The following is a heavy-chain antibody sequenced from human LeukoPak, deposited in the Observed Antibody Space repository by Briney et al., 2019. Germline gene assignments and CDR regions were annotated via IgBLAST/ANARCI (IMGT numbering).Heavy chain of an antibody. V-gene: IGHV4-30-4*01. CDR2: IYYSGST. CDR1: GGSISSGDYY. D-gene: IGHD3-22*01. CDR3: ARGNDSSGYYSEDY. J-gene: IGHJ4*02. Sequence: SQTLSLTCTVSGGSISSGDYYWSWIRQPPGKGLEWIGYIYYSGSTYYNPSLKSRVTISVDTSKNQFSLKLSSVTAADTAVYYCARGNDSSGYYSEDYWGQGTLVTVSS.